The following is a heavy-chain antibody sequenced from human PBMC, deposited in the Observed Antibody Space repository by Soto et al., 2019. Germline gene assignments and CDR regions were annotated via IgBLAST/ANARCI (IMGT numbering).Heavy chain of an antibody. V-gene: IGHV4-39*01. Sequence: QLQLQESGPGLVKPSETLSLSCTVSGGSISSSSYYWGWIRQPPGKGLEWIGGGDSSGSTYYNPSLKRRVNISLHTSKNQFSLKLSSVTAADTAVYYCARGWLQFGYFDYWGQGTLVTVSS. J-gene: IGHJ4*02. CDR3: ARGWLQFGYFDY. CDR2: GDSSGST. D-gene: IGHD5-12*01. CDR1: GGSISSSSYY.